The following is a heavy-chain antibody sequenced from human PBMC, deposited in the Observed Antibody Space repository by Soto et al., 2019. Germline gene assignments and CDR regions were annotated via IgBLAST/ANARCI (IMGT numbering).Heavy chain of an antibody. CDR1: GYTFTSYD. CDR2: MNPNSGNT. D-gene: IGHD6-13*01. Sequence: QVQLVQSGAEVKKPGASVKVSCKASGYTFTSYDINWVRQATGQGLEWMGWMNPNSGNTGYAQKFQGRVTMTRNTSISTAYMELRSLRSEDTAVYYCARGLLYSSRLSHDAFDIWGQGTLVTLSS. J-gene: IGHJ3*02. CDR3: ARGLLYSSRLSHDAFDI. V-gene: IGHV1-8*01.